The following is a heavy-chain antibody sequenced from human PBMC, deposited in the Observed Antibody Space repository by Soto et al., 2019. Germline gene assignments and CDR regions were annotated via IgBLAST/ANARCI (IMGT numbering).Heavy chain of an antibody. CDR2: INPNSGGT. V-gene: IGHV1-2*04. Sequence: ASVKVSCKDSGDAFTGYYMHWVRQAPGQGLEWMGWINPNSGGTNYAQKFQGWVTMTRDTSISTAYMELSRLRSDDTAVYYCARGTPNIVVVPAAPMGGAFDIWGQGTMVTVSS. J-gene: IGHJ3*02. D-gene: IGHD2-2*01. CDR1: GDAFTGYY. CDR3: ARGTPNIVVVPAAPMGGAFDI.